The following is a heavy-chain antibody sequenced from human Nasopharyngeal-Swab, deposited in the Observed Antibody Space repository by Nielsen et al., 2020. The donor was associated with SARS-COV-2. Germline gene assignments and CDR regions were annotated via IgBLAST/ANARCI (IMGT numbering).Heavy chain of an antibody. J-gene: IGHJ4*02. CDR3: ARFDGSGSYYNVDY. D-gene: IGHD3-10*01. CDR2: INSDGSST. CDR1: GFTFSSYW. Sequence: GESLKISCAASGFTFSSYWMHWVRQAPGKGLEWVSRINSDGSSTSYSDSVKGRFTISRDNAKNTLYLQMNSLRAEDTAVYHCARFDGSGSYYNVDYWGQGTLVTVSS. V-gene: IGHV3-74*01.